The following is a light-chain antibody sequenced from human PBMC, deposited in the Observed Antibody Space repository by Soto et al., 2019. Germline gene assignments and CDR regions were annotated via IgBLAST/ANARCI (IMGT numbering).Light chain of an antibody. Sequence: QSVLTQPPSVSGAPGQRVTISSPGSFSNVGAGYDVHWYQQLPGTAPKLLLYANTNRPSGVPDRFSGSNSGTSASLAITGLQADDEGDYYCQSYDSGLNNYVFGTGTQLTVL. J-gene: IGLJ1*01. V-gene: IGLV1-40*01. CDR3: QSYDSGLNNYV. CDR2: ANT. CDR1: FSNVGAGYD.